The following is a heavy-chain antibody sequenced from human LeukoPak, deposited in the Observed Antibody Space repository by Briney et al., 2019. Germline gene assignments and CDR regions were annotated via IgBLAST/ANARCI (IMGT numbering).Heavy chain of an antibody. J-gene: IGHJ6*02. D-gene: IGHD2-15*01. CDR1: GGSISGYY. CDR2: IYSGGTT. V-gene: IGHV4-59*08. Sequence: SGTLSLTCTVSGGSISGYYWSCSRQPPGQGLEWIGYIYSGGTTLYNPSLKNRVSMSVDTSRNQFSLKLSSVTAADTSVYYCARHDPVPLYQRYMDVWGQGTTVSVFS. CDR3: ARHDPVPLYQRYMDV.